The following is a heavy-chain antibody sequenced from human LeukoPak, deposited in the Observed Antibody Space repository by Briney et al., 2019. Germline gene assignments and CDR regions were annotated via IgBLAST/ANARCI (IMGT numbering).Heavy chain of an antibody. CDR1: GFTFNSHA. Sequence: GRSLRLSCAASGFTFNSHAMDWVRQAPGKGLEWVAGISFDGSSEYYADSVKGRFTISRDNSRKTVHLQMNSLRIEDTAVYYCASLMSIAAQGPLTCWGQGTLATVSS. V-gene: IGHV3-30-3*01. D-gene: IGHD2-21*01. J-gene: IGHJ4*02. CDR3: ASLMSIAAQGPLTC. CDR2: ISFDGSSE.